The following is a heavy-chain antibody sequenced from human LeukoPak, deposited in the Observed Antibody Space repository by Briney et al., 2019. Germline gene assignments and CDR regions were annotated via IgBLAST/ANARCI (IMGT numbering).Heavy chain of an antibody. D-gene: IGHD3-9*01. Sequence: SETLSLTCTVSCGSISSSSYYWGWIRQPPGKGLEWIGSIYYSGSTYYNPSLKSRVTISVDTSKNQFSLKLSSVTAADTAVYYCARQYYDILTGYSRGAFDIWGQGTMVTVSS. CDR1: CGSISSSSYY. CDR3: ARQYYDILTGYSRGAFDI. CDR2: IYYSGST. J-gene: IGHJ3*02. V-gene: IGHV4-39*01.